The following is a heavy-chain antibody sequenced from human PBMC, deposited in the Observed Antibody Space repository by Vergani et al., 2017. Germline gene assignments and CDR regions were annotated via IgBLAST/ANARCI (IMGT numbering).Heavy chain of an antibody. CDR2: IIPILGIE. Sequence: QVQLVQSGAEVKKPGSSVKVSCKASGGTFSSYTISWVRQAPGQGLEWMGRIIPILGIENYAQKFQGRVTITADKSTSTAYMELSSLRSEDTAVYYCARAASKVVVPAAMYNWFDPWGQGTLVTVSA. V-gene: IGHV1-69*02. D-gene: IGHD2-2*01. CDR1: GGTFSSYT. J-gene: IGHJ5*02. CDR3: ARAASKVVVPAAMYNWFDP.